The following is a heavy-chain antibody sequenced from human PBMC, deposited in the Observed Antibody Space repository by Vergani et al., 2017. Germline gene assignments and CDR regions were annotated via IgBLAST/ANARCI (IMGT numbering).Heavy chain of an antibody. CDR1: GYTLTELS. J-gene: IGHJ3*02. Sequence: QVQLVQSGAEVKKPGASVKVSCKVSGYTLTELSMHWVRQAPGKGLEWMGGFDPEDGETIYAQKFKGRVTMTEDTSTDTAYMELSSLRSEDTAVYYCARILNYDSSGSRYDAFDIWGQGTMVTVSS. V-gene: IGHV1-24*01. D-gene: IGHD3-22*01. CDR3: ARILNYDSSGSRYDAFDI. CDR2: FDPEDGET.